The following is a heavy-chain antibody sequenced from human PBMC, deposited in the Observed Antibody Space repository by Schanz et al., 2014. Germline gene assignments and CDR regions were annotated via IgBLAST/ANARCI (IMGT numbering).Heavy chain of an antibody. Sequence: EVQVVESGGGLVQPGGSLRLSCVASGFNVSKSYVSWVRQAPGKGLEWVSGIGGSGDSTHYADSVKGRFIISRDNSKKTLYLQVNSLRAEDTAVYYCAKHVRSLTGNDYWGQGTLVTVSS. CDR3: AKHVRSLTGNDY. J-gene: IGHJ4*02. D-gene: IGHD3-9*01. CDR1: GFNVSKSY. V-gene: IGHV3-23*04. CDR2: IGGSGDST.